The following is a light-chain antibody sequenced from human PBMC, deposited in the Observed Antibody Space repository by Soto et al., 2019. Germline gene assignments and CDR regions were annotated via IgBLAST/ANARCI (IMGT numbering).Light chain of an antibody. J-gene: IGLJ1*01. CDR3: SSYTISSTYV. CDR1: GSDVGGYNY. Sequence: QSALTQPASVSGSPGQSITISCTGTGSDVGGYNYVSWYQQHPGKAPKLMIYEVSNRPSGVSNRFSGSKSGNTASLTISWLQAEDEADYYCSSYTISSTYVFGAGTKVTVL. CDR2: EVS. V-gene: IGLV2-14*01.